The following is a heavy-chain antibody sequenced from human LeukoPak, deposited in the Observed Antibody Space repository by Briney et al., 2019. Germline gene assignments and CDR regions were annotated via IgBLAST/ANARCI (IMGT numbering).Heavy chain of an antibody. CDR1: GFTFSSDG. V-gene: IGHV3-30*02. CDR2: IRYDGSNK. D-gene: IGHD2-8*01. CDR3: AKVAKRGVPFPY. Sequence: GGSLRLSCAASGFTFSSDGMHWVRQAPGKGLEWVAFIRYDGSNKYYADSVKGRFTISRDNSKNTLYLQMNSLRAEDTAVYYCAKVAKRGVPFPYWGQGTLVTVSS. J-gene: IGHJ4*02.